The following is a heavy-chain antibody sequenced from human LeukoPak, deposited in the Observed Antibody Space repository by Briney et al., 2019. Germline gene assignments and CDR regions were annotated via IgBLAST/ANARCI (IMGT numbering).Heavy chain of an antibody. V-gene: IGHV1-2*06. CDR1: GYTFTGYY. CDR3: ARDGWSGGSWGGSDAFDF. CDR2: INPNSGGT. D-gene: IGHD2-15*01. J-gene: IGHJ3*01. Sequence: ASVKVSCKASGYTFTGYYMHWVRQAPGQGLEWMGRINPNSGGTNYAQKFQGRVTMTRDTSISTAYMELSRLRSDDTAVYYCARDGWSGGSWGGSDAFDFWGQGTMVTSLQ.